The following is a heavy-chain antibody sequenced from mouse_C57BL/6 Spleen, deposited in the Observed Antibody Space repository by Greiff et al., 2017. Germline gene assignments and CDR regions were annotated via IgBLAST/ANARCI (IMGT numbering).Heavy chain of an antibody. CDR1: GYSITSGYY. CDR2: ISYDGSN. D-gene: IGHD1-1*01. V-gene: IGHV3-6*01. CDR3: ARDDYGSRAWFAY. Sequence: EVKLQASGPGLVKPSQSLSLTCSVTGYSITSGYYWNWIRQFPGNKLEWMGYISYDGSNNYNPSLKNRISITRDTSKNQFFLKLNSVTTEDTATYYCARDDYGSRAWFAYWGQGTLVTVSA. J-gene: IGHJ3*01.